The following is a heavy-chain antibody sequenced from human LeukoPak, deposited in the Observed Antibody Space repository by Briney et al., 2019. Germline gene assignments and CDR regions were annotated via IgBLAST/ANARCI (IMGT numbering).Heavy chain of an antibody. Sequence: PSETLSLTCAVYGGSFSGFYWSWIRQPPGKGLEWIGEINHSGSTNYNPSLKSRVTISVHTSKNRFSLKLTSVTAADTAVYYCASGLWFGELLLWGQGTLVSVSS. CDR1: GGSFSGFY. CDR2: INHSGST. D-gene: IGHD3-10*01. CDR3: ASGLWFGELLL. J-gene: IGHJ4*02. V-gene: IGHV4-34*01.